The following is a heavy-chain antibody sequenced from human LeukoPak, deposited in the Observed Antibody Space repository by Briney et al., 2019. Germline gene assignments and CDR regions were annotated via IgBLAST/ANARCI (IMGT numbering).Heavy chain of an antibody. D-gene: IGHD5-18*01. CDR2: IIPIFGTA. V-gene: IGHV1-69*13. CDR1: GGIFSSYA. Sequence: ASVKVSCKASGGIFSSYAISWVRQAPGQGLEWMGGIIPIFGTANYAQKFQGRVTITADESTSTAYMELSSLRSEDTAVYYCARTSSYGYRDYYYYMDVWGKGTTVTVSS. J-gene: IGHJ6*03. CDR3: ARTSSYGYRDYYYYMDV.